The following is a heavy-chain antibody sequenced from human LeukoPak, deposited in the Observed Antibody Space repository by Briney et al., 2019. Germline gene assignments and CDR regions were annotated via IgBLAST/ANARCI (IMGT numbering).Heavy chain of an antibody. D-gene: IGHD3-9*01. Sequence: SVKVSCKASRYTFSSYAISWVRQAPGQGLEWMGGIIPIFGTANYAQKFQGRVTITADESTSTAYMELSSLRSEDTAVYYCARVEYYDILTGYYKGGFDYWGQGTLVTVSS. CDR2: IIPIFGTA. CDR1: RYTFSSYA. J-gene: IGHJ4*02. V-gene: IGHV1-69*13. CDR3: ARVEYYDILTGYYKGGFDY.